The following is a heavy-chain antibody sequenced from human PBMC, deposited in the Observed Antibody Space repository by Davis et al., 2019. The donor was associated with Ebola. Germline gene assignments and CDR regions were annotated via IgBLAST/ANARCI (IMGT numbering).Heavy chain of an antibody. J-gene: IGHJ4*01. CDR2: ISGDGSIT. Sequence: GESLKISCAASGFTFSSYRMHWVRQAPGKGLVWVSRISGDGSITTYADSVKGRFTISRDNAKNSLYLQMNSLRAEDTAVYYCARGGQQYSFFDYWGHGTLVTVSS. CDR3: ARGGQQYSFFDY. V-gene: IGHV3-74*01. CDR1: GFTFSSYR. D-gene: IGHD1-1*01.